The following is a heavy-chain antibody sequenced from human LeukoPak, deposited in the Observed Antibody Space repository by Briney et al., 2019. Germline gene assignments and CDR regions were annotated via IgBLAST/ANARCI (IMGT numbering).Heavy chain of an antibody. V-gene: IGHV3-7*01. J-gene: IGHJ4*02. CDR1: GFTFSSYW. CDR2: INHNGNVN. Sequence: PGGSLRLSCAASGFTFSSYWMNWARQAPGKGLEWVASINHNGNVNYYVDSVKGRFTISRDNAKNTLYLQMNSLRAEDTAVYYCAKDTQGHWGQGTLVTVSS. CDR3: AKDTQGH.